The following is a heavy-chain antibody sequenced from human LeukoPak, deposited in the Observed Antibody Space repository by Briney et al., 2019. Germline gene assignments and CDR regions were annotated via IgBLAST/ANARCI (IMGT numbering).Heavy chain of an antibody. CDR3: ARYNSSSSFDY. D-gene: IGHD6-6*01. Sequence: SGTLSLTCTVSGGSISTYYWSWIRQPPGKGLEWIGDIYYTGSTNQNPSLKSRVTMSVDSSNNQFSLKLNSVTAADTAVYYCARYNSSSSFDYWGQGTLVTVSS. V-gene: IGHV4-59*01. CDR2: IYYTGST. CDR1: GGSISTYY. J-gene: IGHJ4*02.